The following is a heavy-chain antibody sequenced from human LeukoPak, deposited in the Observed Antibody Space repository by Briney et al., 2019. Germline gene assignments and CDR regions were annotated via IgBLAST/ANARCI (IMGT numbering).Heavy chain of an antibody. CDR1: GYTFTGYY. CDR2: INPNSGGT. V-gene: IGHV1-2*02. D-gene: IGHD2-21*02. J-gene: IGHJ6*03. Sequence: ASVKVSCKASGYTFTGYYMHWVRQAPGQGLEWMGWINPNSGGTNYAQKFQSRVTMTRDTSISTAYMELSRLRSDDTAVYYCARRAYCGGDCYSYYYYYYMDVWGKGTTVTVSS. CDR3: ARRAYCGGDCYSYYYYYYMDV.